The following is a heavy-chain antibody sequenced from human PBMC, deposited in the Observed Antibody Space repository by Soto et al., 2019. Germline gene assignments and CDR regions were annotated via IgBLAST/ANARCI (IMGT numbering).Heavy chain of an antibody. CDR1: GFTFSSYA. V-gene: IGHV3-30-3*01. Sequence: QVQLVESGGGVVQPGRSLRLSCAASGFTFSSYAMYWVRQAPGKGLEWVAVISYDGSNKYYADSVKGRFTISRDNSKNTLYLQMNSLRAEDTAVYYCSRDPGLSYDFWSGWYFDYWGQGTLVTVSS. J-gene: IGHJ4*02. CDR2: ISYDGSNK. D-gene: IGHD3-3*01. CDR3: SRDPGLSYDFWSGWYFDY.